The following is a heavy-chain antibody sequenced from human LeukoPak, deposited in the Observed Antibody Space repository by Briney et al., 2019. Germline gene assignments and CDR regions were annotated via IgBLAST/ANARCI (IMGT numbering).Heavy chain of an antibody. V-gene: IGHV3-21*01. CDR3: ARDRGEAYGEDYYYYGMVV. D-gene: IGHD4-17*01. CDR2: INSSSSYR. CDR1: GFTFSSYS. Sequence: GGSLRLSCAASGFTFSSYSMNWVRQAPGKGLEWVSSINSSSSYRNYADSVKGRFTISRDNAKNSLYLQMNSLRAEDTAVYYCARDRGEAYGEDYYYYGMVVWGQGTTVTVSS. J-gene: IGHJ6*02.